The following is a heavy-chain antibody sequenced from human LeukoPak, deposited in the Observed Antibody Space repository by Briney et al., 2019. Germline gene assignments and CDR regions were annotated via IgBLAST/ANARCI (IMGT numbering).Heavy chain of an antibody. J-gene: IGHJ4*02. D-gene: IGHD3-3*01. CDR3: ARGGRDYDFWSGYPFDY. CDR2: INPNSGGT. Sequence: ASVKVSCKASGYTFTGYYMHWVRQAPGQGLEWMGWINPNSGGTNYAQKFQGGVTMTRDTSISTAYMELSRLRSDDTAVYYCARGGRDYDFWSGYPFDYWGQGTLVTVSS. CDR1: GYTFTGYY. V-gene: IGHV1-2*02.